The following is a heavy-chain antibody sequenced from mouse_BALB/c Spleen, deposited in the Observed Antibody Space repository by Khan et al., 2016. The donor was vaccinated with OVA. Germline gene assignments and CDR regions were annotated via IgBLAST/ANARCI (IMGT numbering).Heavy chain of an antibody. CDR1: GYSITSGYG. D-gene: IGHD1-2*01. Sequence: EVQLVESGPGLVKPSQSLSLTCTVTGYSITSGYGWNWIRQFPGNKLEWMGYIRYSDSTNYNPSLKSRTSITRDTSKNQFFLQLNSVTTEDTATYYCARTARIKYWGQGTTLTVSS. V-gene: IGHV3-1*02. CDR3: ARTARIKY. J-gene: IGHJ2*01. CDR2: IRYSDST.